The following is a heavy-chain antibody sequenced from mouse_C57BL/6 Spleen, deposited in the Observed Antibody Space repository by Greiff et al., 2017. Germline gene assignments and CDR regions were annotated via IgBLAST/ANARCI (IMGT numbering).Heavy chain of an antibody. Sequence: EVMLVESEGGLVQPGSSMKLSCTASGFTFSDYYMAWVRQVPEKGLEWVANINYDGSSTYYLDSLKSRFIISRDNAKNILYLQMSSLKSEDTATYYCARDGPLYFDYWGQGTTLTVSS. V-gene: IGHV5-16*01. CDR2: INYDGSST. CDR3: ARDGPLYFDY. CDR1: GFTFSDYY. J-gene: IGHJ2*01.